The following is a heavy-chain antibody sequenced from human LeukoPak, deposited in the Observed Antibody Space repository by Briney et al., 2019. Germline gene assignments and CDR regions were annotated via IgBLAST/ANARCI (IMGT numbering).Heavy chain of an antibody. J-gene: IGHJ4*02. CDR2: MYYSGIT. CDR3: ARHIKGGVVALFDY. CDR1: GGSISSSSSSSMYY. D-gene: IGHD2-2*01. Sequence: PSETLSLTCTVPGGSISSSSSSSMYYWAWIRQPPGKGLEWIGSMYYSGITYYNPSLKSRVTISVYTSKNHFSLTLTSVTAADTAVYYCARHIKGGVVALFDYWGQGTLVPVPS. V-gene: IGHV4-39*01.